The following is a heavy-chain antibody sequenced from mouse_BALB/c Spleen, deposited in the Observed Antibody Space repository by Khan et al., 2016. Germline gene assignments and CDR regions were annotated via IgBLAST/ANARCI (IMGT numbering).Heavy chain of an antibody. J-gene: IGHJ2*01. CDR1: GFSLTSYG. D-gene: IGHD1-3*01. CDR2: IWAGGST. CDR3: ARLVDI. V-gene: IGHV2-9*02. Sequence: QIQLVQSGPGLVAPSQSLSITCTVAGFSLTSYGVHWVRQPPGKGLEWLGVIWAGGSTNSNSALMFRLSISQDNSKSQAFLNMNSLQTDDTAMYYCARLVDIWGQGTTLTVSA.